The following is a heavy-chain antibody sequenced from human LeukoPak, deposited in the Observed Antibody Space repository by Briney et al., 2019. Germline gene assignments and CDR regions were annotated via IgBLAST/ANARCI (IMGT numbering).Heavy chain of an antibody. CDR2: ISSRSSYI. J-gene: IGHJ4*02. CDR1: GFIFSNAW. D-gene: IGHD6-19*01. V-gene: IGHV3-21*01. CDR3: ARDGRQVAVSFDY. Sequence: GGSLRLSCAASGFIFSNAWMSWVRQAPGKGLEWVSSISSRSSYISYADSLKGRFTISRDNAKNALYLQMNSLRAEDTAVYYCARDGRQVAVSFDYWGQGTLVTVSS.